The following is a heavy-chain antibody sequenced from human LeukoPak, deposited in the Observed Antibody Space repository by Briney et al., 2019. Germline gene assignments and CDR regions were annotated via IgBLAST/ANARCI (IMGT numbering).Heavy chain of an antibody. D-gene: IGHD1/OR15-1a*01. V-gene: IGHV1-46*01. CDR3: AKDGNWNNVPGDYYYMDV. CDR1: EYASTSNY. Sequence: GASVKSPGRASEYASTSNYLHCWPRAPGQGRKGRGIINPESGNTDYAQTFQGRITMTGDTSTSTVYMELSSLGSEDTAMYYCAKDGNWNNVPGDYYYMDVWGKGTTVAVSS. CDR2: INPESGNT. J-gene: IGHJ6*03.